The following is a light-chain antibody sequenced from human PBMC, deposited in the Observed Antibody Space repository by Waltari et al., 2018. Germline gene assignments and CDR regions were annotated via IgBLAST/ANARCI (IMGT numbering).Light chain of an antibody. CDR3: QQSYTTAYT. CDR1: QSLLNSDDGFTY. Sequence: DIVMTQTPLSLPVTPGEPASISCASSQSLLNSDDGFTYLDWFLQKPGQSPQLLIYVASTLQSGVPSRFSGSGSGTDFSLTISSLQPEDFATYYCQQSYTTAYTFGQGTKLEIK. CDR2: VAS. V-gene: IGKV2-40*01. J-gene: IGKJ2*01.